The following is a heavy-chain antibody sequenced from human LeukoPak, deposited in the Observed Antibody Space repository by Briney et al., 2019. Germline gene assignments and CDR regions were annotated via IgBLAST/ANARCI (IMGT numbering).Heavy chain of an antibody. CDR2: ISTYNGYS. Sequence: HGASVKVSCKASGYTFTSSGISWVRQAPGQGLEWMGWISTYNGYSKYAQNLQGRVTMTADTSTSTAYMELSSLSSDYTAVYYCAKNSSGGYSDYWGQGTLVTVSS. V-gene: IGHV1-18*01. J-gene: IGHJ4*02. CDR1: GYTFTSSG. CDR3: AKNSSGGYSDY. D-gene: IGHD6-19*01.